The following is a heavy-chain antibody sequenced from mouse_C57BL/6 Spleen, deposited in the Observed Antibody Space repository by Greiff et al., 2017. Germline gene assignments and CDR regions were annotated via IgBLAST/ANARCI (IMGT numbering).Heavy chain of an antibody. D-gene: IGHD4-1*01. V-gene: IGHV1-42*01. J-gene: IGHJ2*01. CDR2: INPSTGGT. Sequence: VQLQQSGPELVKPGASVTISCKASGYSFTGYYMNWVQQSPEKSLEWIGEINPSTGGTTYNQKFKAKATLTVDKSSSTAYMQLKSLTSEDSAVYYCARWANWDEDGYWGQGTTLTVSS. CDR3: ARWANWDEDGY. CDR1: GYSFTGYY.